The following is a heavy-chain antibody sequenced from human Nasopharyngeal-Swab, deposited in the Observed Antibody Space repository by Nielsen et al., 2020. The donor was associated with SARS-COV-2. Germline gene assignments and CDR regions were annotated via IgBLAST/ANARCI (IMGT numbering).Heavy chain of an antibody. CDR2: ISAYNGNT. CDR1: GYTFTSYG. V-gene: IGHV1-18*01. J-gene: IGHJ4*02. D-gene: IGHD6-13*01. CDR3: ASVIAAAAHDGLDY. Sequence: ASVKVSCKASGYTFTSYGISWVRQAPGQGLEWMGWISAYNGNTNYAQKLQGRVTMTTDTSTSTAYMDLRSLRSDDTAVSYCASVIAAAAHDGLDYWGQGTLVTVSS.